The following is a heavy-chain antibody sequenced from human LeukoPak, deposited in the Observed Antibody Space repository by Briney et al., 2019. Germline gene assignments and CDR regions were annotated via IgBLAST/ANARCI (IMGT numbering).Heavy chain of an antibody. D-gene: IGHD3-22*01. J-gene: IGHJ3*02. Sequence: SETLSLTCTVSGVSISPYYWSWIRQSPGKGLVWIGYIYYSGSTNYNPSLKSRVTISVDMSKNQFSLILSSVTAADTALYYCARHFTYYYDSSGYPRDAFDIWGQGTMVTVSS. CDR1: GVSISPYY. V-gene: IGHV4-59*08. CDR2: IYYSGST. CDR3: ARHFTYYYDSSGYPRDAFDI.